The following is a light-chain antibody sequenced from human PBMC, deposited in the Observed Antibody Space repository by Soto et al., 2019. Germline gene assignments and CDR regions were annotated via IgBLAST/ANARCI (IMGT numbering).Light chain of an antibody. Sequence: DIQMTPSPSTLSGSVGDRVTITCRASQSVKSYLAWYQQKPGKAPNLLIYDASNLQSGVPSRFSGSGSGTEFTLTISNLQPDDFATYYCQHYNSYSRTFGQGTKVDIK. J-gene: IGKJ1*01. CDR3: QHYNSYSRT. CDR1: QSVKSY. V-gene: IGKV1-5*01. CDR2: DAS.